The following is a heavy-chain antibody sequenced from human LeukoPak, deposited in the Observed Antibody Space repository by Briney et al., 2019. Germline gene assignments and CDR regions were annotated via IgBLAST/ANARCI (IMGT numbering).Heavy chain of an antibody. J-gene: IGHJ4*02. V-gene: IGHV3-74*01. D-gene: IGHD3-22*01. CDR3: ARPKFDSSGYYGY. CDR2: INGDGSST. CDR1: GFTFSSYW. Sequence: GGSLRLSCAASGFTFSSYWMHWVRQAPGKGLVWVSRINGDGSSTSYADSVKGRFTISRDNAKNMLHLQMNSLRAEDTAVYYCARPKFDSSGYYGYWGQGTLVTVSS.